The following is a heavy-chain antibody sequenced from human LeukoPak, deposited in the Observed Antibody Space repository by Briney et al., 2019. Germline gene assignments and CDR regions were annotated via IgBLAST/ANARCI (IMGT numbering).Heavy chain of an antibody. CDR1: GGSISSYD. J-gene: IGHJ5*02. Sequence: SETLSLTCTVSGGSISSYDWSWIRQPPGKGLEWIGYIYYSGSTNYNPSLKSRVTISVDTSRNQFSLQLSSVTAADTAVYYCARVVSGDYERWFDPWGQGTLVTVSS. CDR2: IYYSGST. CDR3: ARVVSGDYERWFDP. V-gene: IGHV4-59*01. D-gene: IGHD4-17*01.